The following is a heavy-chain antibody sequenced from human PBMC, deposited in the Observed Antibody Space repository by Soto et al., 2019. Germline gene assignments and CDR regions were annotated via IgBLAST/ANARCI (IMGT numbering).Heavy chain of an antibody. V-gene: IGHV4-4*07. J-gene: IGHJ4*02. Sequence: LTETVSLTCTVSGDSINSYWWSWIRQSAGKGLEWIGRVYTSGTTNYNPSLKSRVTMSVDTSRNQFSLKLSSVTAADTAIYYCAREGSGRLYVDYWDQGTLLTVFS. CDR3: AREGSGRLYVDY. CDR2: VYTSGTT. CDR1: GDSINSYW. D-gene: IGHD1-26*01.